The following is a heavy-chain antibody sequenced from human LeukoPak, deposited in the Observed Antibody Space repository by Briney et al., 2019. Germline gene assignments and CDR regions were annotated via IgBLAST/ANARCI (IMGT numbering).Heavy chain of an antibody. CDR2: ITWNGDTS. D-gene: IGHD3-22*01. Sequence: GGTLRLSCAASGFTFSSYSMNWVRQAPGKGLEWVSGITWNGDTSGYADSVKGRFTISRDNAKNSLYLQMNSLRAEDTALYYCARAAPPYDSSGYYSGYDYWGQGTLVTVSS. V-gene: IGHV3-20*04. J-gene: IGHJ4*02. CDR3: ARAAPPYDSSGYYSGYDY. CDR1: GFTFSSYS.